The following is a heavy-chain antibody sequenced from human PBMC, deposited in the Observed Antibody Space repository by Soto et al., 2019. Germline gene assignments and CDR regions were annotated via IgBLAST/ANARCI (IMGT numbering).Heavy chain of an antibody. CDR3: AKDTGYSSSWEKIDD. V-gene: IGHV3-23*01. CDR1: GFTFSSYA. CDR2: ISGSGGST. J-gene: IGHJ4*02. D-gene: IGHD6-13*01. Sequence: EVQLLESGGGVVQPGGSLRLSCAASGFTFSSYAMSWVRQAPGKGLEWVSAISGSGGSTYYADSVKGRFTISRDNSKNTLYLQMNTLRAEDKAVYYCAKDTGYSSSWEKIDDWGQGNLGTVSS.